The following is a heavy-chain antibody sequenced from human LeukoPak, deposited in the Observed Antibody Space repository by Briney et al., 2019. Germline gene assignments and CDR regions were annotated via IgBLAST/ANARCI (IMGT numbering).Heavy chain of an antibody. J-gene: IGHJ5*02. CDR1: GYTFTGYY. D-gene: IGHD3-22*01. CDR3: ARDWHYYDSSCNWFDP. V-gene: IGHV1-2*02. Sequence: ASVKVSCKASGYTFTGYYMHWVRQAPGQGLEWMGWINPNSGGTNYAQKFQGRVTMTRDTSISTAYMELSRLRSDDTAVYYCARDWHYYDSSCNWFDPWGQGTLVTVSS. CDR2: INPNSGGT.